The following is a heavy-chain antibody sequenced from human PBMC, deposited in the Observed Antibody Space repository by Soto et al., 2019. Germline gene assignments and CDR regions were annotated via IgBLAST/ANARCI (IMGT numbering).Heavy chain of an antibody. CDR2: SRDKVHSHTT. D-gene: IGHD5-12*01. CDR1: GFTFSDHY. Sequence: EVQLVESGGGLVQPGGSLRLSCAASGFTFSDHYMDWVRQAPGKGLEWVGRSRDKVHSHTTEYAASVKGRFTISRGDSENSLYLQMNSLKTEDTAVYYSARGVVSTGYFDYWGQGTVVTVSS. J-gene: IGHJ4*02. CDR3: ARGVVSTGYFDY. V-gene: IGHV3-72*01.